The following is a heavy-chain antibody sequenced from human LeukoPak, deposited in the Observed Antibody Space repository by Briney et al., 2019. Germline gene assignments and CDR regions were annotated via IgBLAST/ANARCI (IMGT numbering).Heavy chain of an antibody. CDR1: GYSFTTYW. CDR3: ASGSGSYYDDYFYGMDV. D-gene: IGHD3-10*01. V-gene: IGHV5-51*01. J-gene: IGHJ6*02. CDR2: IFPEDSET. Sequence: GESLKISCKGTGYSFTTYWIGWVRQMPGKGLEWVGIIFPEDSETRYSPSSQGQVTISVDKSISTAFPQWSSLKASDTAMYYCASGSGSYYDDYFYGMDVWGQGTTVTVSS.